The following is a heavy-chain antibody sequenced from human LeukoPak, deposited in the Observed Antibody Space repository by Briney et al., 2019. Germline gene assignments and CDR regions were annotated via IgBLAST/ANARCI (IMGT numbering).Heavy chain of an antibody. J-gene: IGHJ4*02. CDR2: INHSGST. V-gene: IGHV4-34*01. Sequence: PSETLSPTCAVYGGSFSGYYWSWIRQPPGKGLEWIGEINHSGSTNYNPSLKSRVTISVDTSKNQFSLKLSSVTAADTAVYYCAKRKTYYDYVWGSYRYMDPFDYWGQGTPVTVSS. CDR1: GGSFSGYY. D-gene: IGHD3-16*02. CDR3: AKRKTYYDYVWGSYRYMDPFDY.